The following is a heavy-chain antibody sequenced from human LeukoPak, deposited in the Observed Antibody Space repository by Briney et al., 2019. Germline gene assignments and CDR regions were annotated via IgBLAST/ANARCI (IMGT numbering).Heavy chain of an antibody. CDR1: GFTFSSYA. CDR2: ISGSGGST. V-gene: IGHV3-23*01. D-gene: IGHD2-2*02. J-gene: IGHJ4*02. CDR3: AKDDSYCSSTSCYTTFDY. Sequence: GSLILSCAASGFTFSSYAMSWVRQAPGKGLEWVSAISGSGGSTYYADSVKGRFTISRDNSKNTLYLQMNSLRAEDTAVYYCAKDDSYCSSTSCYTTFDYWGQGTLVTVSS.